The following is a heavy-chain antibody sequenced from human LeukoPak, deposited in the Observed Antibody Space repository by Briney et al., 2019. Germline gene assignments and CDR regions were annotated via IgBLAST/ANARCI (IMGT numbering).Heavy chain of an antibody. CDR3: AKAQGYFDS. CDR1: GFTFSSYA. CDR2: VSGYGGDT. Sequence: AGGSLRLSCAASGFTFSSYAMSWVRQAPGKGPEWVSVVSGYGGDTYYSDAVKGRFTASRDSSKNTLYLQMDNQRVEDTAVYYCAKAQGYFDSWGQGAQVAVSS. V-gene: IGHV3-23*01. J-gene: IGHJ4*02.